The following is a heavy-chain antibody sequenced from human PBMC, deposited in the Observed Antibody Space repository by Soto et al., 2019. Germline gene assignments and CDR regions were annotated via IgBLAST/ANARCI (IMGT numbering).Heavy chain of an antibody. CDR1: GFTFSSYS. CDR3: ARDRQTYYYDSSGSAVFDY. D-gene: IGHD3-22*01. Sequence: GGSLRLSCAASGFTFSSYSMNWVRQAPGKGLVWVSSISSSSSYIYYADSVKGRFTISRDNAKNSLYLQMNSLRAEDTAVYYCARDRQTYYYDSSGSAVFDYWGQGTLVTVSS. CDR2: ISSSSSYI. J-gene: IGHJ4*02. V-gene: IGHV3-21*01.